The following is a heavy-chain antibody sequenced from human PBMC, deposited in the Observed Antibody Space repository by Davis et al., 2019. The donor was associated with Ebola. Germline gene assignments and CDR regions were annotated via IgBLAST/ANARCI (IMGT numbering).Heavy chain of an antibody. CDR2: INGDGSTT. CDR3: ARAYYDYIWGSYTFDY. Sequence: GESLKISCAVSGFTLSSYWMMWVRQAPGKGLVWVSRINGDGSTTSYADSVKGRVTISRDNAKNTVYLQMNSLRAEDTAVYYCARAYYDYIWGSYTFDYWGQGTLVTVSS. J-gene: IGHJ4*02. CDR1: GFTLSSYW. V-gene: IGHV3-74*01. D-gene: IGHD3-16*01.